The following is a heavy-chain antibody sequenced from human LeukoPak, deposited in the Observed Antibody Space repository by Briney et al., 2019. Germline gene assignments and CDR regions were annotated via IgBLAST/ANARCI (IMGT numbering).Heavy chain of an antibody. CDR3: ARVEAVAYNYYGMDV. CDR1: GGSFSGYY. J-gene: IGHJ6*02. D-gene: IGHD6-19*01. V-gene: IGHV4-34*01. CDR2: INHSGST. Sequence: PSETLSLTCAVYGGSFSGYYWSWIRQPPGKGLEWIGEINHSGSTNYNPSLKSRVTISVDTSKNQFSLKLSSVTAADTAVYYCARVEAVAYNYYGMDVWGQGTTVTVSS.